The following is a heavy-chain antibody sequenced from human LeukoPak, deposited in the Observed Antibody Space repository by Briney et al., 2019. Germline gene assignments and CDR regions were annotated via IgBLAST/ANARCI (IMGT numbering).Heavy chain of an antibody. Sequence: ASVTVSCKASGYTFTSYDINWVRQAPGQGLEWMGIINPSGGSTSYAQKFQGRVTMTRDTSTSTVYMELSSLRSEDTAVYYCARDERIAAAGSGPVDYWGQGTLVTVSS. V-gene: IGHV1-46*01. CDR2: INPSGGST. CDR3: ARDERIAAAGSGPVDY. D-gene: IGHD6-13*01. CDR1: GYTFTSYD. J-gene: IGHJ4*02.